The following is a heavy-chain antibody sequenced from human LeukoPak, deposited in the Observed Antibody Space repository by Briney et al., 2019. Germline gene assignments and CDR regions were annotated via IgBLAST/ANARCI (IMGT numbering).Heavy chain of an antibody. D-gene: IGHD3-22*01. J-gene: IGHJ5*02. CDR3: ARDPSYDSSGYPNWFDP. Sequence: ASVKVSCKASGYTFTTYGITWIRQAPGQGLEWLGWISPYNGATEYAQNLQDRVSMTTDTSTNTAYIEVRSLKSDDTAVYYCARDPSYDSSGYPNWFDPWGQGTLVTVSS. CDR1: GYTFTTYG. CDR2: ISPYNGAT. V-gene: IGHV1-18*01.